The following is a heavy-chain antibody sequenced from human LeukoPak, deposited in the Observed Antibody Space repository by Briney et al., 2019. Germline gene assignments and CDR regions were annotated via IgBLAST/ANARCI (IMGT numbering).Heavy chain of an antibody. J-gene: IGHJ6*02. V-gene: IGHV4-59*01. CDR3: ARGVRYYYGMEV. CDR1: GASISSYY. Sequence: SETLSLTCTVSGASISSYYWSWIRQPPGKGLEWIGYIYYSGSTNYNPSLKSRVTISVDTSRNQFSLKLSSVTAADTAVYYCARGVRYYYGMEVWGLGTTVSVSS. CDR2: IYYSGST.